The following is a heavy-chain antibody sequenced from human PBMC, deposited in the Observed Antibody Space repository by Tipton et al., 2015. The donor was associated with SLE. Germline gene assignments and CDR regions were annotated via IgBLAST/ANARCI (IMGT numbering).Heavy chain of an antibody. Sequence: QLMQSGAEVKKPGASVKVSCKASGYTFTSYGISWVRQAPGQGLEWMGWISAYNGNTNYAQKLQGRVTMTTDTSTSTAYMELRSLRSDDTAVYYCARNNGRAITIFGVGPQDYYGMDVWGQGTTVTVSS. D-gene: IGHD3-3*01. CDR3: ARNNGRAITIFGVGPQDYYGMDV. CDR2: ISAYNGNT. J-gene: IGHJ6*02. V-gene: IGHV1-18*01. CDR1: GYTFTSYG.